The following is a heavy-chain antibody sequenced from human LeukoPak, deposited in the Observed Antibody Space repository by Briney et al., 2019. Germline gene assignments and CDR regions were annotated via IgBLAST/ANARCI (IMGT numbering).Heavy chain of an antibody. Sequence: EASVKVSCKASGGTFSSYAISWVRQAPGQGLEWMGGIIPIFGTANYAQKFQGRVTITADESTSTAYMELRSLRSEDTAVYYCARENGIAARNFDSWGQGTPVTVSS. CDR1: GGTFSSYA. V-gene: IGHV1-69*13. J-gene: IGHJ4*02. CDR3: ARENGIAARNFDS. CDR2: IIPIFGTA. D-gene: IGHD6-6*01.